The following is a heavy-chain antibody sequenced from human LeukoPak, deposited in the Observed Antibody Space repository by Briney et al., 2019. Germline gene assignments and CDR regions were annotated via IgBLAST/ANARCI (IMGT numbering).Heavy chain of an antibody. Sequence: ASVKVSCKASGGTFSSYAISWVRQAPGQGLEWMGGIIPIFGTANYAQKFQGRVKITADESTSTAYIELSSLRSEDTAVYYCARLKDSYGYRRFDYWGQGTLVTVSS. CDR1: GGTFSSYA. J-gene: IGHJ4*02. D-gene: IGHD5-18*01. CDR3: ARLKDSYGYRRFDY. V-gene: IGHV1-69*13. CDR2: IIPIFGTA.